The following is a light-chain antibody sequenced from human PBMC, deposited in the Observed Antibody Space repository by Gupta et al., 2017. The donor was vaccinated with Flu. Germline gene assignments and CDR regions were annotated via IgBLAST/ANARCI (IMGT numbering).Light chain of an antibody. Sequence: DIVMTQSPDSLAVSLGERATINCKSSQSVLHTSTNNNYLAWFQQKPQQPPKLLIYWASTRESGVPDRFSGSGSGTDFTLTIRSLHAEDVAVYYCQQEDSIPYNFGQGTKLEIK. CDR3: QQEDSIPYN. CDR1: QSVLHTSTNNNY. V-gene: IGKV4-1*01. J-gene: IGKJ2*01. CDR2: WAS.